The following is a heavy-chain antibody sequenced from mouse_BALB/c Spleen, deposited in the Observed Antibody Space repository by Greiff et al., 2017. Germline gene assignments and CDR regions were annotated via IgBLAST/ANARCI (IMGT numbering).Heavy chain of an antibody. CDR3: ARQGDYGNYLMDY. Sequence: EVHLVESGGGLVQPGGSLKLSCAASGFTFSSYTMSWVRQTPEKRLEWVAYISNGGGSTYYPDTVKGRFTISRDNAKNTLYQQMSSLKSEDTAMYYCARQGDYGNYLMDYWGQGTSVTVSS. V-gene: IGHV5-12-2*01. J-gene: IGHJ4*01. CDR2: ISNGGGST. D-gene: IGHD2-1*01. CDR1: GFTFSSYT.